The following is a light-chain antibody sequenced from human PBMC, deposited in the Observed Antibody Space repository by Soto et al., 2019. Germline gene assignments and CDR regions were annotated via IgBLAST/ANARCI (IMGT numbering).Light chain of an antibody. V-gene: IGKV3-11*01. CDR3: QQRGA. Sequence: EVVLTQSPATLSLSPGERATLSCRASQSVDSSLAWYQQKLGQAPRLLIYDASNRTTGIPGRFSGSGSGTDFTITIRSLEPEDFAVYYCQQRGAFGQGTKVEIK. J-gene: IGKJ2*01. CDR1: QSVDSS. CDR2: DAS.